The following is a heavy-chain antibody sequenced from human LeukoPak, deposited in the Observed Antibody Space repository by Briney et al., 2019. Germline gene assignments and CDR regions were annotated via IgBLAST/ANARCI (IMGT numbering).Heavy chain of an antibody. J-gene: IGHJ6*03. CDR2: IYYSGTT. CDR1: GGSISSYC. Sequence: PSETLSLTCSVSGGSISSYCLSWIRQPPGKGLEWVGYIYYSGTTNYNPSLKSRVTVSVGKSKNHFSLTLTSVTDDDTAVYYCAGHPLSFDYYMDVWGNGTPVTVSS. CDR3: AGHPLSFDYYMDV. V-gene: IGHV4-59*08.